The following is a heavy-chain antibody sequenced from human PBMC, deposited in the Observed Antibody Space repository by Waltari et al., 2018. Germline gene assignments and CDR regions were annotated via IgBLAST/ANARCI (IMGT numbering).Heavy chain of an antibody. Sequence: EVQLVESGGGLVQPGESLRLSCEASGFTFNRHHMTWIRQPAGKGLEWVASIKQDATDKYYVDSVKGRFIISRDNAKNSLSLQMNSLRAEDTAVYYCVRVLDFLGNWFDPWGQGTQVTVSS. CDR1: GFTFNRHH. CDR3: VRVLDFLGNWFDP. D-gene: IGHD3-16*01. V-gene: IGHV3-7*01. CDR2: IKQDATDK. J-gene: IGHJ5*02.